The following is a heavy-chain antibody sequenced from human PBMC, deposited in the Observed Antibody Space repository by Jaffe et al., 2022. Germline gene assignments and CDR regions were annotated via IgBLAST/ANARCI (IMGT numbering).Heavy chain of an antibody. CDR2: INAGNGNT. CDR3: ARGISWGHSGYDAPHYYYYMDV. CDR1: GYTFTSYA. Sequence: QVQLVQSGAEVKKPGASVKVSCKASGYTFTSYAMHWVRQAPGQRLEWMGWINAGNGNTKYSQKFQGRVTITRDTSASTAYMELSSLRSEDTAVYYCARGISWGHSGYDAPHYYYYMDVWGKGTTVTVSS. V-gene: IGHV1-3*01. D-gene: IGHD5-12*01. J-gene: IGHJ6*03.